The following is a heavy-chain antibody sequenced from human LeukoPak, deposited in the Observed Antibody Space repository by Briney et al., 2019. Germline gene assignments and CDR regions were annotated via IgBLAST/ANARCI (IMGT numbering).Heavy chain of an antibody. CDR2: IRASDSNT. CDR3: AKLTTGWFEDF. J-gene: IGHJ4*02. Sequence: GGSLRLSCAATGFTLISYSMTWVRQAPGKGLEWVSAIRASDSNTFYADSVKGRFTISRDSSKNTLYLQMNDLRDKDTAVYYCAKLTTGWFEDFWGQGTLVTVSS. V-gene: IGHV3-23*01. CDR1: GFTLISYS. D-gene: IGHD2-8*02.